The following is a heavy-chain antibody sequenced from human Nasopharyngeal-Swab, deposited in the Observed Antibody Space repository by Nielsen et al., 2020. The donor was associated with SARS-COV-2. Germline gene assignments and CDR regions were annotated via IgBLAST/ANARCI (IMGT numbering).Heavy chain of an antibody. CDR3: ARGRDWNPPFFDH. CDR2: IIPVFGTA. D-gene: IGHD1-1*01. J-gene: IGHJ5*02. CDR1: GGTFSNYA. V-gene: IGHV1-69*13. Sequence: SVKVSCKASGGTFSNYAISWLRQAPGQGLEWMGGIIPVFGTANYAQKFQGRVTITADESTSTAYMQLNSLRSDDMAVYFCARGRDWNPPFFDHWGQGTLVTVSS.